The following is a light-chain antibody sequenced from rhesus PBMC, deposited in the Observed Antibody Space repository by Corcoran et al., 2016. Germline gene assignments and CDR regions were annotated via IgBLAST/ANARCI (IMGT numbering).Light chain of an antibody. J-gene: IGKJ4*01. CDR3: QQRKSYPLT. V-gene: IGKV1-38*01. CDR2: DAS. CDR1: QGINSY. Sequence: DIQLTQSPSSLSASVGDRVTITCRARQGINSYLAWYQQKPGKAPKLLIYDASNLQSGVPSRFSGSGAGTDFTLTINSLQPEDFAVYYCQQRKSYPLTFGGGTKVEIK.